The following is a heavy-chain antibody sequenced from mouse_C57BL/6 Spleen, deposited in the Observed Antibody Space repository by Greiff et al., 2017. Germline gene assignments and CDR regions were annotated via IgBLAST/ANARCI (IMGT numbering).Heavy chain of an antibody. J-gene: IGHJ1*03. CDR2: IWGVGST. V-gene: IGHV2-6*01. Sequence: VNVVESGPGLVAPSQSLSITCTVSGFSLTSYGVDWVRQSPGKGLEWLGVIWGVGSTNYNSALKSRLSISKDNSKSQVFLKMNSLQTDDTAVYYGASDRGGGYFDVWGTGTTVTVSS. CDR1: GFSLTSYG. CDR3: ASDRGGGYFDV.